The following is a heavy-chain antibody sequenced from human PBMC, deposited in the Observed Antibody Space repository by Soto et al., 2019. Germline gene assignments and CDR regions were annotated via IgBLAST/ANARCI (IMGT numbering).Heavy chain of an antibody. CDR2: IGSSSVTI. CDR3: ARDRPGSQHYFDY. D-gene: IGHD3-10*01. V-gene: IGHV3-48*02. CDR1: GFILSNFA. Sequence: GGSLRLSCVVSGFILSNFAIIWVRQAPGKGLEWISCIGSSSVTIFHADSVKGRFTISRDSAKNSLYLQMNSLRDEDTAVYYCARDRPGSQHYFDYWGQGNMVTVSS. J-gene: IGHJ4*02.